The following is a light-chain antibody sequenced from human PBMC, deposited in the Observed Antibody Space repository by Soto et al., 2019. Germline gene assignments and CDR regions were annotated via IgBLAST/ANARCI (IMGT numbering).Light chain of an antibody. Sequence: QSVLAQPPSVSAAPGQKVTISCSGSSSNIGNNYVSWYQQFPGTAPRLLIYDNNQRPSGIPDRFSDSKSGTSATLGITGLQTGDEADYYCGTWDSSLSAGQVFGGGTKLTVL. V-gene: IGLV1-51*01. CDR2: DNN. J-gene: IGLJ2*01. CDR3: GTWDSSLSAGQV. CDR1: SSNIGNNY.